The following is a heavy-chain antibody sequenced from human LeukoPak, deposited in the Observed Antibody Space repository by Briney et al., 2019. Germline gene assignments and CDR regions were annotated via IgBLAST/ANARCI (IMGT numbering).Heavy chain of an antibody. CDR3: ARVRAYGMDV. CDR1: GFTFSSYA. CDR2: ISGSGGST. V-gene: IGHV3-23*01. J-gene: IGHJ6*02. Sequence: PGGSLRLSCAASGFTFSSYAMSWVRQAPGKGLEWVSAISGSGGSTYYADSVKGWFTISRDNSKNTLYLQMNSLRAEDTAVYYCARVRAYGMDVWGQGTTVTVSS.